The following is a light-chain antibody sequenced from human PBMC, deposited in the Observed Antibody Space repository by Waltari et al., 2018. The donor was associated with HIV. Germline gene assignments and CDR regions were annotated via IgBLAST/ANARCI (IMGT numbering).Light chain of an antibody. V-gene: IGLV1-47*01. Sequence: HSALTQPPSASGTPGQRVTISCSGSSSNIGSNDVDWYQQLPGTAPKLLIYRNDQRPSGVPDRFSGTKSGTSASLAISGLRSEDEADYYCSAWDDGLDGLLVFGGGTKLTVL. CDR1: SSNIGSND. CDR3: SAWDDGLDGLLV. CDR2: RND. J-gene: IGLJ3*02.